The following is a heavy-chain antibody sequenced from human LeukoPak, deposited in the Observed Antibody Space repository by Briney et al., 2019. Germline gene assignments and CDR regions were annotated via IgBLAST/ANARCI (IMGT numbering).Heavy chain of an antibody. V-gene: IGHV3-23*01. D-gene: IGHD2-2*01. CDR3: AKDLRGQIVVVPAATVWGY. J-gene: IGHJ4*02. CDR2: ISGSGGST. Sequence: GGSLRLSCAASGFTFSSNAMSWVRQAPGKGLEWVSAISGSGGSTYDADSVKGRFTISRDNSKNTLYLQMNSLRAEDTAVYYCAKDLRGQIVVVPAATVWGYWGQRTLVTVSS. CDR1: GFTFSSNA.